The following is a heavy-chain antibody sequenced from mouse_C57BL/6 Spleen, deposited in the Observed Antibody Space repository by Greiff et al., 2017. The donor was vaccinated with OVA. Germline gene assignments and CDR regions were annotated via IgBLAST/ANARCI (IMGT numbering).Heavy chain of an antibody. V-gene: IGHV1-20*01. CDR3: ARSGDYFAY. Sequence: DVKLQESGPELVKPGDSVKISCKASGYSFTGYFMNWVMQSHGKSLEWIGRINPYNGDTFYNQKFKGKATLTVDKSSSTAHMELRSLTSEDSAVYYCARSGDYFAYWGQGTLVTVSA. J-gene: IGHJ3*01. CDR1: GYSFTGYF. D-gene: IGHD2-4*01. CDR2: INPYNGDT.